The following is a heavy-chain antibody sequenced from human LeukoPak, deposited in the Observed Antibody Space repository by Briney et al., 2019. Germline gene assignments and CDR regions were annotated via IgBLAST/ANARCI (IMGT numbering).Heavy chain of an antibody. CDR2: INHSGST. CDR3: ARGRVYPYYYMDV. D-gene: IGHD3-10*01. V-gene: IGHV4-34*01. J-gene: IGHJ6*03. CDR1: GGSLSGYY. Sequence: SETLSLTGAVYGGSLSGYYWSWIRQPPGKGLEWIGEINHSGSTNYNPSLKSRVTISVDTSKNQFSLKLSSVTAADTAVYYCARGRVYPYYYMDVWGKGTTVTVSS.